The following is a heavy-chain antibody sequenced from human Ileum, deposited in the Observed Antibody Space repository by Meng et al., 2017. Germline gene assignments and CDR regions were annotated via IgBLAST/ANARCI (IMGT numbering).Heavy chain of an antibody. D-gene: IGHD3-3*01. J-gene: IGHJ4*02. CDR1: GGSVSRHIAA. CDR2: TYYRSKWYS. V-gene: IGHV6-1*01. CDR3: ASGSGSLDY. Sequence: QEERQESVPGFVKPSQTSSLPCAVSGGSVSRHIAAWKWIRQSHLRGLEWLGRTYYRSKWYSEYAVSVKSRISITPDTSKNQFSLQMNSVTPEDTAVYYCASGSGSLDYWGPGTLVTVSS.